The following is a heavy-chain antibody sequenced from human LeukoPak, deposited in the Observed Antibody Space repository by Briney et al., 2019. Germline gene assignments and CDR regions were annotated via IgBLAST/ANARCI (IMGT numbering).Heavy chain of an antibody. CDR1: GGTFSSYA. V-gene: IGHV1-69*06. Sequence: GASVKVSCKASGGTFSSYAISWVRQAPGQGLEWMGGIIPIFGTANYAQKFQGRVTITADKSTSTAYMELSSLRSEDTAVYYCARGRIAVAGKAPAYYYYYMDVWGKGTTVTISS. CDR3: ARGRIAVAGKAPAYYYYYMDV. J-gene: IGHJ6*03. CDR2: IIPIFGTA. D-gene: IGHD6-19*01.